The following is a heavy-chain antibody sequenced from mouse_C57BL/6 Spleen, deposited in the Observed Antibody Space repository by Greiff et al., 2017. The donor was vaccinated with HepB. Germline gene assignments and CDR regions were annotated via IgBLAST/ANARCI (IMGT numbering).Heavy chain of an antibody. CDR2: ISSGSSTI. CDR3: AREFYYEGRNAMDY. D-gene: IGHD2-4*01. Sequence: EVQRVESGGGLVKPGGSLKLSCAASGFTFSDYGMHWVRQAPEKGLEWVAYISSGSSTIYYADTVKGRFTISRDNAKNTLFLQMTSLRSEDTAMYYCAREFYYEGRNAMDYWGQGTSVTVSS. CDR1: GFTFSDYG. V-gene: IGHV5-17*01. J-gene: IGHJ4*01.